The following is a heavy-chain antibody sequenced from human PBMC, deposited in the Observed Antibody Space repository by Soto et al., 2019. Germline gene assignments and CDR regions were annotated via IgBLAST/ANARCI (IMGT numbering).Heavy chain of an antibody. D-gene: IGHD3-10*01. Sequence: LLQSGGGLLQPGGSLTLSCAASGFTFGTTDMSWVRQAPGEGLEWVSTIDGSGGSTYYADSVKGRFTISRDNSRNTVYLQMNSLRGDDTALYYCVKKSGWFNTWGQGALVTVSS. CDR1: GFTFGTTD. CDR3: VKKSGWFNT. V-gene: IGHV3-23*01. CDR2: IDGSGGST. J-gene: IGHJ5*02.